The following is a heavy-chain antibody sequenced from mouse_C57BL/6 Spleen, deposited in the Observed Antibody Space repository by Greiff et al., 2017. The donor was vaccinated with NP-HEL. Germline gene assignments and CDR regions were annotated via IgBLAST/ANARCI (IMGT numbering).Heavy chain of an antibody. J-gene: IGHJ1*03. CDR2: IYPGSGNT. CDR1: GYSFTSYY. Sequence: QVHVKQSGPELVKPGASVKISCKASGYSFTSYYIHWVKQRPGQGLEWIGWIYPGSGNTKYNEKFKGKATLTADTSSSTAYMQLSSLTPEDSAVYYCAYSNYGYFDVWGTGTTVTVSS. V-gene: IGHV1-66*01. CDR3: AYSNYGYFDV. D-gene: IGHD2-5*01.